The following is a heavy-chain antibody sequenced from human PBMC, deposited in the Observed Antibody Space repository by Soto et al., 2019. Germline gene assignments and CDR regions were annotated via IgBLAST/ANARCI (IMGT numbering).Heavy chain of an antibody. J-gene: IGHJ3*02. CDR3: ARLEDYVWGSYRSWAFDI. D-gene: IGHD3-16*02. CDR1: GGSISSSSYY. V-gene: IGHV4-39*01. Sequence: PEETLSLTCTVSGGSISSSSYYWGWIRQPPGKGLEWIGSIYYSGSTYYNPSLKSRVTISVDTSKNQFSPKLSSVTAADTAVYYCARLEDYVWGSYRSWAFDIWGQGTMVTVSS. CDR2: IYYSGST.